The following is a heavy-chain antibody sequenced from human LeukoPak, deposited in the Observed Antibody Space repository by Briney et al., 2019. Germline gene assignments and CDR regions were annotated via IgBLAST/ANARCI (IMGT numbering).Heavy chain of an antibody. V-gene: IGHV1-2*02. Sequence: ASVKVSCKAPGYTFTGYYMHWVRQAPGQGLEWMGWINPNSGGTNYAQKFQGRVTMTRDTSISTAYMELSRLRSDDTAVYYCASAGIAAAGGFYYYYYGMDVWGQGTTVTVSS. D-gene: IGHD6-13*01. J-gene: IGHJ6*02. CDR1: GYTFTGYY. CDR2: INPNSGGT. CDR3: ASAGIAAAGGFYYYYYGMDV.